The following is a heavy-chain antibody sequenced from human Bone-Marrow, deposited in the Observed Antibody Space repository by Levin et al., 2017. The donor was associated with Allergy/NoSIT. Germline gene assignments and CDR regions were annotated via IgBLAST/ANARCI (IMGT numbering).Heavy chain of an antibody. CDR3: ARDRDYYDSSGYDIVYYGMDV. Sequence: SETLSLTCTVSGAYISSNDYYWSWIRQPPGTGLEWIGYIYSSGNTHYNPSLKSRVTMSLDASKNQISLKLNSVTAADTAVYYCARDRDYYDSSGYDIVYYGMDVWGQGTTVTVSS. CDR1: GAYISSNDYY. V-gene: IGHV4-30-4*01. CDR2: IYSSGNT. J-gene: IGHJ6*02. D-gene: IGHD3-22*01.